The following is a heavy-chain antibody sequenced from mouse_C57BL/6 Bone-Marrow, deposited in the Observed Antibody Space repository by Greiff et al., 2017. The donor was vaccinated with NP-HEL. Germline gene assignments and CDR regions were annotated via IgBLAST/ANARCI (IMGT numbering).Heavy chain of an antibody. Sequence: EVKLVESEGGLVQPGSSMKLSCTASGFTFSDYYMAWVRQVPEKGLEWVANINYDGSSTYYLDSLKSRFIISRDNAKNVLYLQMSSLKSEDTATYYCASSNGGFAYWGQGTLVTVSA. V-gene: IGHV5-16*01. CDR1: GFTFSDYY. CDR3: ASSNGGFAY. J-gene: IGHJ3*01. D-gene: IGHD4-1*01. CDR2: INYDGSST.